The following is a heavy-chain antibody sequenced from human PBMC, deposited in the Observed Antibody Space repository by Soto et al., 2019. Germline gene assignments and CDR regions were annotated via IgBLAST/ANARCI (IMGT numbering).Heavy chain of an antibody. CDR1: GFTFSSYS. Sequence: GGSLRLSCAASGFTFSSYSMNWVRQAPGKGLEWVSYISSSSSTKYYADSVKGRFTISRDNAKNSLYLQMNSLRAEDSYGDYGARTVFAGFDHWGQGTLVTVSS. D-gene: IGHD2-21*01. CDR2: ISSSSSTK. J-gene: IGHJ5*02. V-gene: IGHV3-48*01. CDR3: ARTVFAGFDH.